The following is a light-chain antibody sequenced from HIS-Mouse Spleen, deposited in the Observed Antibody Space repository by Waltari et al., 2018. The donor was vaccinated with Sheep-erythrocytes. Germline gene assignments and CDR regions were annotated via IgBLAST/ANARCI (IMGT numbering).Light chain of an antibody. Sequence: SYELTQPPSVSVSPGQTASIPCSGDKLGDKYACWYQQKPRQSPVLVIYQDSKRPAGIPQRFSGSNAGNTATLTISGTQAMDEADYYCQAWDSSTVVFGGGTKLTVL. J-gene: IGLJ2*01. CDR1: KLGDKY. V-gene: IGLV3-1*01. CDR3: QAWDSSTVV. CDR2: QDS.